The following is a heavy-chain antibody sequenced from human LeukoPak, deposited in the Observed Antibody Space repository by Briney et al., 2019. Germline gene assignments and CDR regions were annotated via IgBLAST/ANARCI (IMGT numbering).Heavy chain of an antibody. J-gene: IGHJ4*02. CDR2: IHPSGGST. V-gene: IGHV1-46*01. D-gene: IGHD2-15*01. CDR1: GYTFSNYY. Sequence: EASVKVSCKASGYTFSNYYIHWVRQAPGQGLEWMGLIHPSGGSTNYAQKFQGRVTMTRDMSTSTVYMELSSLRSEDTAVYYCARWYCSGGPCYGALDYWGQGTLVTVSS. CDR3: ARWYCSGGPCYGALDY.